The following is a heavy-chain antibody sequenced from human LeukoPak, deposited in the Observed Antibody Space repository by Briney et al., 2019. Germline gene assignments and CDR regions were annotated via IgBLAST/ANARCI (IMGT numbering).Heavy chain of an antibody. D-gene: IGHD3-22*01. Sequence: ASVKVSCKASGYTFTSYYMHWVRQAPGQGLEWMGIINPSGGSTSYAQKFQGRVTMTRDMSTSTVYMELSSLRSEDTAVYYCARARDSSGYFTDYYYYMDVWGKGTTVTVSS. V-gene: IGHV1-46*01. CDR2: INPSGGST. CDR1: GYTFTSYY. CDR3: ARARDSSGYFTDYYYYMDV. J-gene: IGHJ6*03.